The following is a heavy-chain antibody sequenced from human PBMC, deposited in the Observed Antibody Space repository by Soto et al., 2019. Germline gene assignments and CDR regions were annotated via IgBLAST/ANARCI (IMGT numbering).Heavy chain of an antibody. CDR1: GFTFINAW. D-gene: IGHD3-16*02. J-gene: IGHJ5*02. CDR2: IKSKTAGGTT. Sequence: GGSLRLSCAASGFTFINAWMSWVRQAPGKGLEWVGCIKSKTAGGTTDYAAPVKGRFTISRDDSKNTLYLQMNSLKTEDTAVCYCTRDGTITFGGVLVPNWFDPWGQGTLVTSPQ. CDR3: TRDGTITFGGVLVPNWFDP. V-gene: IGHV3-15*01.